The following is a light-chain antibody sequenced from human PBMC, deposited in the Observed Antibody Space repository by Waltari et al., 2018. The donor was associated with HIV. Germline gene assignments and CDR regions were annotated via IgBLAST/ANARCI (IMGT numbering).Light chain of an antibody. Sequence: ELVLTQSPGTLSLSPGERVTLSCRASQSVSSSYLAWHQQKPGQAPRLLIYGASSRATGIPDRFSGSGSGTDFTLTISRLAPEDFAVYYCQQYGSSLLTFGQGTKVEIK. J-gene: IGKJ1*01. V-gene: IGKV3-20*01. CDR3: QQYGSSLLT. CDR2: GAS. CDR1: QSVSSSY.